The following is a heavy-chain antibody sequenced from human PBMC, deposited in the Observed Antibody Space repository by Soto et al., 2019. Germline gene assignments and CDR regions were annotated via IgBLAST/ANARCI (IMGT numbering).Heavy chain of an antibody. D-gene: IGHD3-10*01. CDR3: AWARGAVRRYDY. J-gene: IGHJ4*02. CDR1: GYSFTNYW. Sequence: GESLKISCEGSGYSFTNYWIAWVRQMPGKGLEWMGIIYPGDSDTRYSPSFHGQVTTSADKSISTAYLQWSSLKASDTVMYYCAWARGAVRRYDYWGQGSLVTVSS. V-gene: IGHV5-51*01. CDR2: IYPGDSDT.